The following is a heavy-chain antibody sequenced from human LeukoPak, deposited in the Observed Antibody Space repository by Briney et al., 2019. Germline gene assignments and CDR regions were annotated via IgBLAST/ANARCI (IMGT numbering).Heavy chain of an antibody. Sequence: SETLSLTCTFSGGSISSYYWSWIRQPPGKGLEWIGEINHSGSTNYNPSLKSRVTISVDTSKNQFSLKLSSVTAADTAVYYCARDRDGYSYGYAFDIWGQGTMVTVSS. CDR1: GGSISSYY. J-gene: IGHJ3*02. CDR3: ARDRDGYSYGYAFDI. V-gene: IGHV4-34*01. CDR2: INHSGST. D-gene: IGHD5-18*01.